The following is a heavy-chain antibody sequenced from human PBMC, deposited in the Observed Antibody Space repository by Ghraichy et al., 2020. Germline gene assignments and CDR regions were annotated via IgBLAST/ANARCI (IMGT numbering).Heavy chain of an antibody. CDR1: GFTFSSYV. V-gene: IGHV3-23*01. D-gene: IGHD6-19*01. J-gene: IGHJ4*02. CDR2: ISGSGGST. CDR3: AKNIAVRDSSGLPSLYY. Sequence: ETLSLTCAASGFTFSSYVMSWVRQAPGKGLEWVSAISGSGGSTYYADSVKGRFTISRDNSKNTLYLQMNSLRAEDTAVYYCAKNIAVRDSSGLPSLYYWGQGTLVTVSS.